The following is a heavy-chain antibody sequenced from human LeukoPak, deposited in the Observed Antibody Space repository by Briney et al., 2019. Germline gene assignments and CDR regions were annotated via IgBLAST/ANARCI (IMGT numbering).Heavy chain of an antibody. CDR3: ARRLGYDSSGYPVCWFDP. J-gene: IGHJ5*02. D-gene: IGHD3-22*01. Sequence: PSETLSLTCTVSGGSISSSSYYWGWIRQPPGKELEWIGSIYYSGSTYYNPSLKSRVTISVDTSKNQFSLKLSSVTAADTAVYYCARRLGYDSSGYPVCWFDPWGQGTLVTVSS. CDR1: GGSISSSSYY. V-gene: IGHV4-39*01. CDR2: IYYSGST.